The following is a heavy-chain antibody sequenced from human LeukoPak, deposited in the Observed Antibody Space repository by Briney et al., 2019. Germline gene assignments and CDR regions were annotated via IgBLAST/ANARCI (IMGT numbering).Heavy chain of an antibody. CDR1: GFTFSSYS. CDR2: ISSSSSYI. D-gene: IGHD3-3*01. CDR3: ARVLIFGSNVFDP. Sequence: GGSLRLSCAASGFTFSSYSMNWVRQAPGKGLEWVSSISSSSSYIYYADSVKGRFTISRDNAKNSLYLQMNSLRAEDTAVYYCARVLIFGSNVFDPWGQGTLVTVSS. V-gene: IGHV3-21*01. J-gene: IGHJ5*02.